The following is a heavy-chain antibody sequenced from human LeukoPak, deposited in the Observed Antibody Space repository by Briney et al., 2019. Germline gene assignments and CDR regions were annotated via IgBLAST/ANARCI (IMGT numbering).Heavy chain of an antibody. D-gene: IGHD3-22*01. CDR3: ARGGGPYYYEGMGDY. CDR1: GFTFSSYA. Sequence: GGSLRLSCAASGFTFSSYAMSWVRQAPGKGLEWVSAISGSGGSTYYADSVKGRFTISRDNSKNTLYLQMNSLRAEDTAVYYCARGGGPYYYEGMGDYWGQGTLVTVSS. V-gene: IGHV3-23*01. J-gene: IGHJ4*02. CDR2: ISGSGGST.